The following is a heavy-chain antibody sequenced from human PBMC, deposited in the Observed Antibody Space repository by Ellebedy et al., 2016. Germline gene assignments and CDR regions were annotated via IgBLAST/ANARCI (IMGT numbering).Heavy chain of an antibody. V-gene: IGHV3-23*01. CDR2: IGGSGDST. CDR3: ASPGYCTDIRCSTTFDI. CDR1: GFTFSSYA. D-gene: IGHD2-8*02. Sequence: GESLKISCAASGFTFSSYAMAWVRQAPGKGLEWVSSIGGSGDSTYYADSVKGRFTISRDNAKNSTSLQMNSLISEDTAVYYCASPGYCTDIRCSTTFDIWGQGTIVTVSS. J-gene: IGHJ3*02.